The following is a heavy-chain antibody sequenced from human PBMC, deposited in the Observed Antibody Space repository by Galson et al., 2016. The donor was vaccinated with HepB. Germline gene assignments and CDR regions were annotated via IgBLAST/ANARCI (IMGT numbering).Heavy chain of an antibody. CDR3: ARATLLWHWFDP. Sequence: WVRQAPGHGLEWVGSINPYTGDTNYAQKFKGRVTTSRDTSVMTAYMELTGLRSDDTAVYYCARATLLWHWFDPWGQGTLVTVSS. V-gene: IGHV1-2*02. D-gene: IGHD3-10*01. J-gene: IGHJ5*02. CDR2: INPYTGDT.